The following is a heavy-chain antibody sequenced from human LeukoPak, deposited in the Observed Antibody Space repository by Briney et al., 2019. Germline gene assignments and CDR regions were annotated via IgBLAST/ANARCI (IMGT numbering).Heavy chain of an antibody. J-gene: IGHJ4*02. D-gene: IGHD3-22*01. Sequence: GGSLRLSCAASGFTFSDYYMSWIRQAPGKGLEWVSYISSSGSTIYYADSVKGRFTISRDNAKNSLYLQMNSLRAEDTAVYYCARVRSCYYDSSGYLNWGQGTLVTVSS. V-gene: IGHV3-11*01. CDR2: ISSSGSTI. CDR1: GFTFSDYY. CDR3: ARVRSCYYDSSGYLN.